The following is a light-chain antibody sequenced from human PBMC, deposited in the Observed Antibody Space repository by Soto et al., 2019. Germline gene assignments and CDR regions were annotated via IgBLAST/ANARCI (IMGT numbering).Light chain of an antibody. V-gene: IGKV1-12*01. Sequence: DIQMTQSPSSVSASVGDRVTITCRASQGISRWFAWFQQKPGKAPKLLIYAASSLQSGVPSRFSGSGSGTDFTLTISSLQPEDFATYYCQQANSFLGITFGPGTKVDIK. CDR3: QQANSFLGIT. CDR2: AAS. CDR1: QGISRW. J-gene: IGKJ3*01.